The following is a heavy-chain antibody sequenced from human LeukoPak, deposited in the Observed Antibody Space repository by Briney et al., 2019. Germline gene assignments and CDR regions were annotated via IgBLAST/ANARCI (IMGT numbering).Heavy chain of an antibody. D-gene: IGHD5-18*01. CDR2: INPSGGST. Sequence: GASVKVSCKASGYTSTSYYMHWVRQAPGQGLEWMGIINPSGGSTSYAQKFQGRVTMTRDTSTSAVYMELSSLRSEDTAVYYCARDRYTYGYVPPPNWFDPWGQGTLVTVSS. CDR1: GYTSTSYY. CDR3: ARDRYTYGYVPPPNWFDP. J-gene: IGHJ5*02. V-gene: IGHV1-46*01.